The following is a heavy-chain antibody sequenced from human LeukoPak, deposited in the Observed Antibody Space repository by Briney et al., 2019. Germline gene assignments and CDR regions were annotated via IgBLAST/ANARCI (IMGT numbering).Heavy chain of an antibody. J-gene: IGHJ5*02. D-gene: IGHD3-9*01. CDR2: LYISGST. V-gene: IGHV4-4*07. CDR1: GASISSYY. Sequence: SETLSLTCTVSGASISSYYYNWIRQTAGRGLEWIGRLYISGSTDYNPSLKSRVTISVDTSKNQFSLKLSSVTAADTAVYYCARGMETILTGYYASWFDPWGQGTLVTVSS. CDR3: ARGMETILTGYYASWFDP.